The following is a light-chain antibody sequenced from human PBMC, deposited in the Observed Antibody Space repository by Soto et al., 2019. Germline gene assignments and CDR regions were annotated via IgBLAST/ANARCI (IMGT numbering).Light chain of an antibody. CDR3: QQYGSSPT. J-gene: IGKJ5*01. V-gene: IGKV3-20*01. CDR1: QSVNSGY. Sequence: SPGTLSLSPGERATLSCRASQSVNSGYLAWYQHKPGQAPRLLIYGPSIRATGIPVRFSGSGSGTDFILTISRLEPEDFAVYYCQQYGSSPTFGQGTRLEIK. CDR2: GPS.